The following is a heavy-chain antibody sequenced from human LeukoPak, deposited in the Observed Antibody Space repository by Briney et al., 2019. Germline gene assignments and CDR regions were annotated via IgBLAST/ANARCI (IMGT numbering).Heavy chain of an antibody. D-gene: IGHD4-23*01. V-gene: IGHV3-23*01. Sequence: GGSLRLSCAVSGFTFSSFAMSWVRQAPGKGLECDSITYSDGSTDYADSVKGRFTISRDNSKNTLYLQMNSLRVEGTAVYYCARASGGYGGDAFDIWAKGQWSPSLQ. CDR1: GFTFSSFA. J-gene: IGHJ3*02. CDR2: TYSDGST. CDR3: ARASGGYGGDAFDI.